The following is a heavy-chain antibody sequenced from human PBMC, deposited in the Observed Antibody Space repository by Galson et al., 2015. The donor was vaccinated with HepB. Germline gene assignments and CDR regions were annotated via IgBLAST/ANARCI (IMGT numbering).Heavy chain of an antibody. D-gene: IGHD6-13*01. Sequence: SVKVSCKASGYTFTSYAMHWVRQAPGQRLEWMGWINAGNGNTKYSQKFQGRVTITRDTSASTAYMELSSLRSEDTAVYYCARDLVAAAGKVHYYMDVWGKGTTVTVSS. CDR1: GYTFTSYA. CDR3: ARDLVAAAGKVHYYMDV. J-gene: IGHJ6*03. CDR2: INAGNGNT. V-gene: IGHV1-3*01.